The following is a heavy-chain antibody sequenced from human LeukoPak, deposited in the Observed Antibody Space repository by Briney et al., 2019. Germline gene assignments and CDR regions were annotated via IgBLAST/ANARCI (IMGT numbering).Heavy chain of an antibody. D-gene: IGHD6-19*01. CDR2: IYHSGST. J-gene: IGHJ4*02. CDR1: GVSISSSNW. CDR3: ASQYSSGTYYFDY. V-gene: IGHV4-4*02. Sequence: SGTLSLTCAVSGVSISSSNWWSWVRQPPGKGLEWIGEIYHSGSTNYNPSLKSRVTISVDKSKNQFSLKLSSVTAAHTAVYYCASQYSSGTYYFDYWGQGTLVTVSS.